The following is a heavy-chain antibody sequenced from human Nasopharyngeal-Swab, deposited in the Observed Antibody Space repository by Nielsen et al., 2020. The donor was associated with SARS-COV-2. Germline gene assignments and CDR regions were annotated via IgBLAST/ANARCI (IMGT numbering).Heavy chain of an antibody. J-gene: IGHJ4*02. CDR1: GFTFSSYG. Sequence: GESLKISCAASGFTFSSYGMHWVRQAPGKGLEWVAVIWYDGSNKYYADSVKGRFTISRDNSKNTLYLQMNSLRAEDTAVCYCARGSPKRYSGYDFPSFDYWGQGTLVTVSS. D-gene: IGHD5-12*01. V-gene: IGHV3-33*01. CDR3: ARGSPKRYSGYDFPSFDY. CDR2: IWYDGSNK.